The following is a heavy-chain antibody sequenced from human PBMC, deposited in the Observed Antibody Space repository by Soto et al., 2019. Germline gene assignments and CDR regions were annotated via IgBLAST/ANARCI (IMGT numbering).Heavy chain of an antibody. CDR2: IYYSGTT. V-gene: IGHV4-28*01. CDR3: ARREIQGPIDY. Sequence: SETLSLTCAVSGYSISSSNWWRWIRQPTGKGLEWIGYIYYSGTTYYNPSLKSRVTMSVDTSKNQFSLKLTSVTAVDTAVYYCARREIQGPIDYWGQGTLVTVSS. D-gene: IGHD1-26*01. CDR1: GYSISSSNW. J-gene: IGHJ4*02.